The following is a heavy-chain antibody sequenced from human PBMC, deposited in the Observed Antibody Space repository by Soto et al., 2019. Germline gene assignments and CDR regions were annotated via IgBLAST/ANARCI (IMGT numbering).Heavy chain of an antibody. CDR3: ARHAVTATAGTGRPDFGLDV. Sequence: SQTLSLTSTVYCGSVTPGRNYWGWGRQRPSRGLECIGNIYYSGGTYYNPSLKSRLTISVDTSKNQFSLNLSSVTAADTAVYYCARHAVTATAGTGRPDFGLDVWGQGIPVTVSS. D-gene: IGHD1-1*01. CDR1: CGSVTPGRNY. CDR2: IYYSGGT. J-gene: IGHJ6*02. V-gene: IGHV4-31*03.